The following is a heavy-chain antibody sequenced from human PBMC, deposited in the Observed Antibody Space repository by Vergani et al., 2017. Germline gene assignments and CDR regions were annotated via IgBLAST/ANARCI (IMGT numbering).Heavy chain of an antibody. D-gene: IGHD2-2*01. CDR2: ISYSGGT. CDR1: GDSITSYY. Sequence: QVQLQESGPRLVKPSETLSLTCTVSGDSITSYYWNWIRQPPGRGLEWLGYISYSGGTNYNPSLKSRVTISVDTSKNQFSLKLTSVTAADTAVYYCASGKGFFELLSWGQGTLVTVSS. V-gene: IGHV4-59*01. CDR3: ASGKGFFELLS. J-gene: IGHJ5*02.